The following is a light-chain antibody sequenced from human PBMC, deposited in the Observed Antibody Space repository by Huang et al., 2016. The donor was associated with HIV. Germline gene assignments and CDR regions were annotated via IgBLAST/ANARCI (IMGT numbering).Light chain of an antibody. CDR1: QSVLYSSNSKNY. J-gene: IGKJ1*01. V-gene: IGKV4-1*01. Sequence: DIVMTQSPDSLTASLGERATIKCRSSQSVLYSSNSKNYFAWFQQKPGRAPRLLISWASARESGVPDRFSGSGSGTDFTLTIDRLEAEDAAIYYCQQYYRLPQTFGQGTRVEIK. CDR2: WAS. CDR3: QQYYRLPQT.